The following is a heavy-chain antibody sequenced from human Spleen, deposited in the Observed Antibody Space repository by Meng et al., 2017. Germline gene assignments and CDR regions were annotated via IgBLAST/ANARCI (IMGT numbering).Heavy chain of an antibody. CDR1: GDSISSSYW. D-gene: IGHD5/OR15-5a*01. CDR3: ARVSGYSVRIYLNY. CDR2: INHTGRT. V-gene: IGHV4-4*02. J-gene: IGHJ4*02. Sequence: SAPGLVEPSGARSRTCAVSGDSISSSYWWSWVRQPPGKELEWIGEINHTGRTNYNPSLKSRVAISIDTSNNQFSLNLSSVTAADTAVYYCARVSGYSVRIYLNYWGQGTLVTVSS.